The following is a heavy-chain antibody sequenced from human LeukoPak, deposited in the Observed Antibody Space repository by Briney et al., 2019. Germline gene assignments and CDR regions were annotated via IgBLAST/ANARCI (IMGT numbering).Heavy chain of an antibody. D-gene: IGHD2-21*02. Sequence: KASETLSLTCIVSGGSISSSSYYWGWIRQPPGKGLEWIGSMYYSGSTYYNPSLKSRVTISVDTSKHQFSLKLSSVTAADTAVYYCARTDRRAYCGGDCRENWFDPWGQGTLVTVSS. CDR1: GGSISSSSYY. CDR2: MYYSGST. V-gene: IGHV4-39*01. J-gene: IGHJ5*02. CDR3: ARTDRRAYCGGDCRENWFDP.